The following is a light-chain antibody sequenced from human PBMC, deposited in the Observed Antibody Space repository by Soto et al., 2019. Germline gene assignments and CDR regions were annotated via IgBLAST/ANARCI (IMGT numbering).Light chain of an antibody. CDR1: SSDVGGYNY. CDR3: SSYTSSSTLYV. Sequence: QSVLTQPASVSGSPGQSITISCTGTSSDVGGYNYVSWYQQHPGKAPKLMIYDVSNRPSGVSNRFSGSKSGNTASPTISGLQAEDEADYYCSSYTSSSTLYVFGTGTKLTVL. CDR2: DVS. V-gene: IGLV2-14*01. J-gene: IGLJ1*01.